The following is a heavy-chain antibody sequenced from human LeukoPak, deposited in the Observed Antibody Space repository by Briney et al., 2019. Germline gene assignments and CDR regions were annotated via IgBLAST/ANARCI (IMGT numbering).Heavy chain of an antibody. Sequence: PSETLSLTCAVYGGSFSGYYWSWIRQPPGKGLEWIGRIYGSGTITYNPSLESRVTMSVDTSKNQFSLKLRSVTAADTAVYYCARDSGTTGEVKFDPWGQGILVTVSS. D-gene: IGHD3-10*01. CDR1: GGSFSGYY. CDR3: ARDSGTTGEVKFDP. V-gene: IGHV4-59*10. CDR2: IYGSGTI. J-gene: IGHJ5*02.